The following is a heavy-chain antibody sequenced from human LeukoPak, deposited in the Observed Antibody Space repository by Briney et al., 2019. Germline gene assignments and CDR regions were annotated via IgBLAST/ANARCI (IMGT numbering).Heavy chain of an antibody. D-gene: IGHD5-24*01. CDR3: AKDFRRPDGYLAPTPPEFDS. V-gene: IGHV3-23*01. Sequence: GGSLRLSCAASGFTLRNIVMNWLRQGQGKGLEGISRLNSDATDTNDPDAEKGRFTRSGDTSKNTLHMQMNSLRAEDRGDYYCAKDFRRPDGYLAPTPPEFDSRGQGTLVSVSS. CDR1: GFTLRNIV. CDR2: LNSDATDT. J-gene: IGHJ4*02.